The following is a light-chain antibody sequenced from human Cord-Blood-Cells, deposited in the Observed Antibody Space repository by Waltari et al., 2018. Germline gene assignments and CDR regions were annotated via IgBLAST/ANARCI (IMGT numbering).Light chain of an antibody. CDR3: QQSXSTPLT. CDR1: QSISSY. J-gene: IGKJ3*01. CDR2: AAS. Sequence: DIQMTQSPSSLSASVGDRVTITCRASQSISSYLNWYQQKPGKAPKLLIYAASSLQSGVPSRFSGSGSGTDFTLAISXXXPEDFATYYCQQSXSTPLTFGPGTKVDIK. V-gene: IGKV1-39*01.